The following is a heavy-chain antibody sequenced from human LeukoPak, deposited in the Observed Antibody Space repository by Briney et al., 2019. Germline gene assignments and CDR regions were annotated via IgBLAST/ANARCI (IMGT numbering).Heavy chain of an antibody. CDR1: GGSISTHY. V-gene: IGHV4-4*07. Sequence: SETLSLTCSVSGGSISTHYWTWIRQSAGKGLEWIGRIYAGGSTNVNPSLKSRVTLSAVTSKNQFSLRLTSVTAADTAVYYCARALWPNGLDSWGHGLRVTVSS. D-gene: IGHD2-8*01. J-gene: IGHJ5*01. CDR3: ARALWPNGLDS. CDR2: IYAGGST.